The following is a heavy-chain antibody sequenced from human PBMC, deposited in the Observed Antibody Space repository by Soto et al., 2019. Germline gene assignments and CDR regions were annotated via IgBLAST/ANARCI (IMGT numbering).Heavy chain of an antibody. CDR1: GFTFSSYA. Sequence: GGSLRLSCPASGFTFSSYAMTWVRQSPGKGLEWVSVITYNGDNTYYADSVKGRFTISRDNSKDTVHLQMNSLRAEDTAVYYCARYIRGPTVFYFDFWGPGVLVTVSS. CDR3: ARYIRGPTVFYFDF. V-gene: IGHV3-23*01. D-gene: IGHD5-18*01. CDR2: ITYNGDNT. J-gene: IGHJ4*02.